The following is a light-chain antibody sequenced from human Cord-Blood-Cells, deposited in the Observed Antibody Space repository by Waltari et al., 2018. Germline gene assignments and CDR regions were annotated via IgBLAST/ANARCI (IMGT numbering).Light chain of an antibody. V-gene: IGLV2-14*01. J-gene: IGLJ1*01. CDR1: SSAGGGYNY. CDR3: SSYTSSSTYV. CDR2: DVS. Sequence: QSALTQPASVSGSPGQSITISCSGTSSAGGGYNYVSCYQQHPGKAPKLMIYDVSNRPSGVSNRFSGSKSGNTASLTISGLQAEDEADYYCSSYTSSSTYVFGTGSKVTVL.